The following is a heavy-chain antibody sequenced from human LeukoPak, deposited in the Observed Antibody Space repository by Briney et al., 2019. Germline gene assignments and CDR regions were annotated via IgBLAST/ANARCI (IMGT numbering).Heavy chain of an antibody. CDR1: GFTFIMLW. Sequence: GESVTLSCALSGFTFIMLWMLWVRQAPGRVRVWVSSINREVITTTYADTVKGRFTISRYNAKHIVYLQMSSLRAEDPAVYYCTRAFGMGRQVIDYIDFSGQGTPVTASS. V-gene: IGHV3-74*01. CDR3: TRAFGMGRQVIDYIDF. CDR2: INREVITT. D-gene: IGHD3-16*01. J-gene: IGHJ4*02.